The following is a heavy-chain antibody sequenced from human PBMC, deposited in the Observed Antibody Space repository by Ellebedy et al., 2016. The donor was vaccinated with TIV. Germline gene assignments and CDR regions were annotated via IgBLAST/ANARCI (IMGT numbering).Heavy chain of an antibody. V-gene: IGHV3-9*01. CDR2: ITWNSGIM. CDR3: AKEQSPYYDILTDSFDY. D-gene: IGHD3-9*01. Sequence: SLKISCAASGFTFDDYAMHWVRQAPGKGLEWVSSITWNSGIMGYADSVKGRLTISRDNSKNTLNLEMNSLRAEDTAVYYCAKEQSPYYDILTDSFDYWGQGALVTVSS. J-gene: IGHJ4*02. CDR1: GFTFDDYA.